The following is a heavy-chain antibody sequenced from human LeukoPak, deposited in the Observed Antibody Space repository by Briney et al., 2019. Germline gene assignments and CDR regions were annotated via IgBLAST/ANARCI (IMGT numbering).Heavy chain of an antibody. CDR1: GFTFSSYW. J-gene: IGHJ4*02. V-gene: IGHV3-7*01. Sequence: GGSLRLSCAASGFTFSSYWMTWVRQVPGKGLEWVANINQDGSEKNYVDSVKGRFTISRDNAKNSLYLQMNSLRAEDTAVYYCARGTIRAPGTDYWGQGTLVTVSS. CDR2: INQDGSEK. CDR3: ARGTIRAPGTDY. D-gene: IGHD6-13*01.